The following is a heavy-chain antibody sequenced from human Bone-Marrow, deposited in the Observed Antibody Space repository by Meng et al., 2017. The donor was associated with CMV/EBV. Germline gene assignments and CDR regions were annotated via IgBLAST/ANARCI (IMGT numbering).Heavy chain of an antibody. Sequence: GFTFGSYAMSWVRQAPGKGLQWVSSITGNGYSTYYADSVKGRFTISRDNSNNTLFLQMNSLRAEDTAVYYCAKDRHTSSAPYYFDSWGQGTLVTVSS. V-gene: IGHV3-23*01. CDR3: AKDRHTSSAPYYFDS. J-gene: IGHJ4*02. CDR2: ITGNGYST. CDR1: GFTFGSYA.